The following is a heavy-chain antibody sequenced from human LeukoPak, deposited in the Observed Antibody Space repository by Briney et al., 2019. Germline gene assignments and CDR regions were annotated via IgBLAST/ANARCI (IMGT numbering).Heavy chain of an antibody. D-gene: IGHD1-26*01. CDR3: ARLVGAATDPFDY. Sequence: SETLSLPCTVSGGSISNRSYYWGWIRQPPGKGLEWIASIYYSGSTYYNPSLKSRVTISIDTSKNQFSVKLSSVTAADTAVYYCARLVGAATDPFDYWGQGTLVIVSS. J-gene: IGHJ4*02. V-gene: IGHV4-39*01. CDR1: GGSISNRSYY. CDR2: IYYSGST.